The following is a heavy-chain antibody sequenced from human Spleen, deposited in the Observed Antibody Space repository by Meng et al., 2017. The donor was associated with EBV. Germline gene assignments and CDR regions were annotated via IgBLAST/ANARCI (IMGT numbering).Heavy chain of an antibody. J-gene: IGHJ5*01. CDR1: GGSLSTYL. V-gene: IGHV4-34*01. CDR2: INHSGIT. D-gene: IGHD2/OR15-2a*01. CDR3: ARAGSFLGIIDS. Sequence: QGLVHQWGGVLVKPAETLALTGAGDGGSLSTYLWNWIRQSPGKGLEWIGEINHSGITNYNPSQKSRVNISVDTSKNQFSLKMSSVTAADTAVNYCARAGSFLGIIDSWGQGTLVTVSS.